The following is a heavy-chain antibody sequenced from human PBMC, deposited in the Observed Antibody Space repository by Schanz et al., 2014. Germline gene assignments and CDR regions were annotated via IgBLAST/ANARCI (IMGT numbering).Heavy chain of an antibody. J-gene: IGHJ3*02. CDR1: GFGFSSYS. CDR2: VSRSTPDI. CDR3: AKGRFGELSAFDI. Sequence: EAQLVQSGGGLVQPGGSLRLSCAASGFGFSSYSMNWVRQAPGKGLEWVSYVSRSTPDIYYADSVKGRFTMSRDNAKNSLFLQLNSLRADDTAVYYCAKGRFGELSAFDIWGQGTMVTVSS. V-gene: IGHV3-48*01. D-gene: IGHD3-10*01.